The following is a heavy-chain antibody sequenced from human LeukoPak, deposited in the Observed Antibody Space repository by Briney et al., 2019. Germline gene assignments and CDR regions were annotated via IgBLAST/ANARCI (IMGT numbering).Heavy chain of an antibody. J-gene: IGHJ2*01. V-gene: IGHV3-48*02. CDR2: ISGDSNTI. CDR3: ARDRAAPTWFFDL. CDR1: GFSFSTYS. D-gene: IGHD2-15*01. Sequence: GGSLRLSCAASGFSFSTYSMNWVRQAPGEGLEWLSYISGDSNTIYYADSVKGRFTISRDNAKTSLYLQMNTLRDDDTAVYHCARDRAAPTWFFDLWGRGTLVLVSS.